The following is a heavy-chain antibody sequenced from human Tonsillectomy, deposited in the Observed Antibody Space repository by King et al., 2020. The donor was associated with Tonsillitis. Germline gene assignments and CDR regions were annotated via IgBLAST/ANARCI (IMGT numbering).Heavy chain of an antibody. CDR2: ISPYNGYT. CDR3: ARDIGAAAGTSPGY. D-gene: IGHD6-13*01. V-gene: IGHV1-18*01. CDR1: CYTFTSHG. Sequence: QLVQSGAEVKRPGASVKVSCNASCYTFTSHGISWVRQAPGQGLEWIGWISPYNGYTNYAQKFQGRVTITTDTSTSTAYMDLRSLRSDDTAVYYCARDIGAAAGTSPGYWGQGTLVTVSS. J-gene: IGHJ4*02.